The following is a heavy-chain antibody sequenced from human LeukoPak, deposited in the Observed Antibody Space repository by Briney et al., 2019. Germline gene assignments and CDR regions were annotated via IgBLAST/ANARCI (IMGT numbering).Heavy chain of an antibody. V-gene: IGHV4-59*08. CDR1: GGSISSYH. J-gene: IGHJ4*02. D-gene: IGHD3-16*02. CDR3: ARLAMVRSGGVTVRVFDY. Sequence: SETLSLTCTVSGGSISSYHWSWIRQPPGKGLEWIGYIYYSGSTNYNPSLKSRVTISVDTSKNQFSLKLSSVTAADTAVYYCARLAMVRSGGVTVRVFDYWGQGTLVTVSS. CDR2: IYYSGST.